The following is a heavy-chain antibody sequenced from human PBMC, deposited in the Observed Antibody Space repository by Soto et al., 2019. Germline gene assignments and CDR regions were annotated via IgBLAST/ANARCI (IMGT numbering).Heavy chain of an antibody. CDR3: TTDFVDTAAGAFDI. J-gene: IGHJ3*02. CDR1: GFTFSNAW. CDR2: IKSKTDGGTT. D-gene: IGHD5-18*01. V-gene: IGHV3-15*01. Sequence: GGSLRLSCAASGFTFSNAWISWVRQAPGKGLEWVGRIKSKTDGGTTDYAAPVKGRFTISRDDSKNTLYLQMNSLKTEDTAVYYCTTDFVDTAAGAFDIWGQGTMVTVSS.